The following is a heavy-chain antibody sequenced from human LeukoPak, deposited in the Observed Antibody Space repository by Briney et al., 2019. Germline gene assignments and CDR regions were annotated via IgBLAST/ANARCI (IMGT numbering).Heavy chain of an antibody. V-gene: IGHV3-48*03. CDR2: ISSSGSTI. J-gene: IGHJ5*02. D-gene: IGHD3-10*01. CDR3: ARDLVWGSGSYYNNWFDP. CDR1: GFTFSSYE. Sequence: GGSLRLSCAASGFTFSSYEMNWVRQAPGKGLEWVSYISSSGSTIYYADSVKSRFPISRDNAKNSLYLQMNSLRAEDTAVYYCARDLVWGSGSYYNNWFDPWGQGTLVTVSS.